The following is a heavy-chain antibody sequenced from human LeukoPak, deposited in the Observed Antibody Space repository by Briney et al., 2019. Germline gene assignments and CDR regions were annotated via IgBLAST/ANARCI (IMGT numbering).Heavy chain of an antibody. V-gene: IGHV4-39*07. D-gene: IGHD2-15*01. CDR3: ASSPKRYCSGGSCPYYFDY. J-gene: IGHJ4*02. Sequence: SETLSLTCTVSGGSISSSSYYWGWIRQPPGKGLEWIGSIYYSGSTYYNPSLKSRVTISVDTSKNQFSLKLSSVTAADTAVYYCASSPKRYCSGGSCPYYFDYWGQGTLVTVSS. CDR2: IYYSGST. CDR1: GGSISSSSYY.